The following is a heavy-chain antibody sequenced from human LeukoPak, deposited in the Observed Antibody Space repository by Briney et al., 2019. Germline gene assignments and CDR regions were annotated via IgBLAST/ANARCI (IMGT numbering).Heavy chain of an antibody. CDR1: GFTFSSYA. V-gene: IGHV3-23*01. J-gene: IGHJ4*02. CDR3: TKEKGRIQLW. CDR2: IGDSGVTT. D-gene: IGHD5-18*01. Sequence: GGSLRLSCAASGFTFSSYAMSWVRQAPGKGLEWASVIGDSGVTTFYADSVKGRFTISRDNSKSTLYLQMNSLRAEDTAIYYCTKEKGRIQLWWGQGTLVTVSS.